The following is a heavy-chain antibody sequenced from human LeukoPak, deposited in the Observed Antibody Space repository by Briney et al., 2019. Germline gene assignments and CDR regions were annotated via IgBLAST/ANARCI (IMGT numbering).Heavy chain of an antibody. Sequence: GGSLRLSCAASGFTFSDYYMSWIRQAPGKGLDWVSYISSSGSTIYYADSVKGRFTISRDNAKNSLYLQMNSLKTEDTAVYYCTRTPLSGTYYSDYWGQGTLVTVSS. J-gene: IGHJ4*02. D-gene: IGHD3-10*01. CDR3: TRTPLSGTYYSDY. CDR2: ISSSGSTI. CDR1: GFTFSDYY. V-gene: IGHV3-11*01.